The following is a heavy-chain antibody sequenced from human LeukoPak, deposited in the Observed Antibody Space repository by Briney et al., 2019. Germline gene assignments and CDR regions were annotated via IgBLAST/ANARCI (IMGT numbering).Heavy chain of an antibody. D-gene: IGHD3-9*01. CDR2: ITGTAYKT. CDR1: GFIFSSYA. V-gene: IGHV3-23*01. J-gene: IGHJ5*02. Sequence: GGSLRLSCAASGFIFSSYAMAWVRQAPRKGLEWVSAITGTAYKTYYADSVKGRFTISRDNSKNTLYLQMNTLRAEDTAIYYCAKNLRGNYDTLTAFDPWGPGTLVTVSS. CDR3: AKNLRGNYDTLTAFDP.